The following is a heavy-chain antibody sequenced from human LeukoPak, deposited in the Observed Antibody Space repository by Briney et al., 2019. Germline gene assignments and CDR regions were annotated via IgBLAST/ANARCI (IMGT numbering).Heavy chain of an antibody. J-gene: IGHJ4*02. Sequence: PSETLSLTCTVSGDSISSDNYLWGWIRQPPGKGLEWIGSIYYSGSTYYNPSLKSRVTISVDTSKNQFSLKLSSVTAADTAVYYCARFGAGVEVPGAPDYWGQGTLVTVSS. CDR1: GDSISSDNYL. V-gene: IGHV4-39*01. CDR2: IYYSGST. D-gene: IGHD7-27*01. CDR3: ARFGAGVEVPGAPDY.